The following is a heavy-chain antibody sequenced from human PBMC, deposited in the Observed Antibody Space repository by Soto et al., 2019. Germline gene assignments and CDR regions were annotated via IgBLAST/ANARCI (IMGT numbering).Heavy chain of an antibody. CDR2: IIPIFGTA. CDR1: GGTFSSYA. J-gene: IGHJ5*02. V-gene: IGHV1-69*01. CDR3: ARVNCSGGSCYPRGWFDP. D-gene: IGHD2-15*01. Sequence: QVQLVQSGAEVQKPGSSVKVSCKASGGTFSSYAISWVRQAPGQGLEWMGGIIPIFGTANYAQKFQGRVTITADESTSTAYMELSSLRSEDTAVYYCARVNCSGGSCYPRGWFDPWGQGTLVTVSS.